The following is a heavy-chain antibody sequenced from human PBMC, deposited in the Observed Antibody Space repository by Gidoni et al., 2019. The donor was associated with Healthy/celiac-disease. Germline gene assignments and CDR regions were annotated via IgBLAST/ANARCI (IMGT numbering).Heavy chain of an antibody. CDR2: IKQDVSEK. CDR1: GCTFSIYW. J-gene: IGHJ4*02. V-gene: IGHV3-7*01. D-gene: IGHD6-19*01. CDR3: ARVGIAVAGYYFDY. Sequence: EVQLVESGGGWVQPGGSLRLVCAASGCTFSIYWMSWVRQAPGKGLGSVANIKQDVSEKYYVDSVKGRFTISRDNAKNSLYLKLNSLSADDTAVYYCARVGIAVAGYYFDYWGQGTLVTVSS.